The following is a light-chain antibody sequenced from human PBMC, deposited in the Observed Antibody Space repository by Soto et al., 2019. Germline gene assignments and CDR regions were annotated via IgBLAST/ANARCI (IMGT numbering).Light chain of an antibody. CDR1: QSISSY. J-gene: IGKJ5*01. CDR2: AAS. CDR3: QQSYSTSLT. Sequence: DIQMTQSPSSLSASVGDRVTITCRASQSISSYLNWYQQKPGKAPKLLIYAASSLQSGVPSRFSGSGSGTDFTLTISSLQPEDFATYSCQQSYSTSLTFGQGTRMEIK. V-gene: IGKV1-39*01.